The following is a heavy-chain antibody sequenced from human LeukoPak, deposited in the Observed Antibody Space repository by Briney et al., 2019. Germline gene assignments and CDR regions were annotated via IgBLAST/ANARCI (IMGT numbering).Heavy chain of an antibody. CDR3: AKGAYDYIEMGYFDD. J-gene: IGHJ4*02. V-gene: IGHV3-23*01. CDR1: GFMFSNFA. D-gene: IGHD5-12*01. CDR2: IIGSSGDT. Sequence: PGGSLRLSCAASGFMFSNFAMSWVRQAPGKGLEWVSLIIGSSGDTLYADSVKGRFTISRDSSKNRLYLQMNSLRAEDTALYYCAKGAYDYIEMGYFDDWGQGTLVTVSS.